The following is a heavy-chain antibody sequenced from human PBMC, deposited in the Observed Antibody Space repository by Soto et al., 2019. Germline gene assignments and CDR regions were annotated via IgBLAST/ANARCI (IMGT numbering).Heavy chain of an antibody. D-gene: IGHD4-17*01. CDR3: ARAHGDYDYYFDY. CDR2: IYHSGST. CDR1: GGSISSGGYS. Sequence: KSSETLSLTCAVSGGSISSGGYSWSWIRQPPGKGLEWIGYIYHSGSTYYNPSLKSRVTISVGRSKNQFSLKLSSVTAADTAVYYCARAHGDYDYYFDYWGQGTLVTVSS. J-gene: IGHJ4*02. V-gene: IGHV4-30-2*01.